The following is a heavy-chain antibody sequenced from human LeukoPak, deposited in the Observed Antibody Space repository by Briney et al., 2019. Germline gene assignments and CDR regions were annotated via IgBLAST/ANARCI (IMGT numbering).Heavy chain of an antibody. CDR2: IYYSGST. V-gene: IGHV4-61*08. D-gene: IGHD4-11*01. Sequence: PSQTLSLTCAVSGGSISSGGYSWSWIRQPPGKGLEWIGYIYYSGSTNYNPSLKSRVTISVDTSKNQFSLKLSSVTAADTAVYYCARDSNYAFDYWGQGTLVTVSS. CDR3: ARDSNYAFDY. CDR1: GGSISSGGYS. J-gene: IGHJ4*02.